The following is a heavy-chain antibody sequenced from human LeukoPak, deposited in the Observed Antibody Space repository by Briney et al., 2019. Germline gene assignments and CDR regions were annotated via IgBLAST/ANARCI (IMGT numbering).Heavy chain of an antibody. CDR1: GGPISSYY. CDR2: IYYSGST. Sequence: SETLSLTCTVSGGPISSYYWSWIRQPPGKGLEWIGYIYYSGSTNYNPSLKSRVTISVDTSKNQFSLKLSSVTAADTAVYYCARVESSSRGFDPWGQGTLVTVSS. CDR3: ARVESSSRGFDP. V-gene: IGHV4-59*01. J-gene: IGHJ5*02. D-gene: IGHD6-13*01.